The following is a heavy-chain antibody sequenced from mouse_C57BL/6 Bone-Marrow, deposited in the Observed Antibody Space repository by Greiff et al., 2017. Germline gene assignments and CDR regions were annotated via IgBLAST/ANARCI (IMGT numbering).Heavy chain of an antibody. Sequence: VQLKQSGPVLVKPGASVKMSCKASGYTFTDYYMNWVKQSHGKSLEWIGVINPYNGGTSYNQKFKGKATLTVDKSSSTAYMELNSLTSEYSAVYYCARTLLLRYWYFDVWGTGTTVTVSS. J-gene: IGHJ1*03. CDR3: ARTLLLRYWYFDV. V-gene: IGHV1-19*01. CDR2: INPYNGGT. D-gene: IGHD1-1*01. CDR1: GYTFTDYY.